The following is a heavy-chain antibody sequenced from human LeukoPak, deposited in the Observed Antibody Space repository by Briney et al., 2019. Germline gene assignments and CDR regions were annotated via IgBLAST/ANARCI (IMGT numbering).Heavy chain of an antibody. V-gene: IGHV3-53*01. Sequence: QPGGSLRLSCAASGFTVSSNYMSWVRQAPGKGLEWVSVIYSGGSTYYADSVKGRFTISRDNSKNTLYLQMNSLRAEDTAVYYCAREQIIVAAIYFDYWGQGTLVTVSS. D-gene: IGHD2-2*02. CDR2: IYSGGST. CDR3: AREQIIVAAIYFDY. CDR1: GFTVSSNY. J-gene: IGHJ4*02.